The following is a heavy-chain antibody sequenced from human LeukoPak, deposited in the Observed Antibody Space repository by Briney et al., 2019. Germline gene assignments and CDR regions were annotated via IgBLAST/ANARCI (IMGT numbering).Heavy chain of an antibody. CDR3: ARGCSGGSCYSERFDY. D-gene: IGHD2-15*01. V-gene: IGHV3-23*01. Sequence: GGSLRLSCAASGFTFSSYAMGWIRQAPGKGLEWVSAISGSGGSTYYADSVRGRFTISRDNSKNTLYLQMNSLRAEDTAVYYCARGCSGGSCYSERFDYWGQGALVTVSS. CDR1: GFTFSSYA. CDR2: ISGSGGST. J-gene: IGHJ4*02.